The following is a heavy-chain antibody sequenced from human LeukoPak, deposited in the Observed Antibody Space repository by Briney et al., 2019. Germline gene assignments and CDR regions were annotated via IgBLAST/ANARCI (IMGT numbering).Heavy chain of an antibody. CDR2: IIPIFGTA. J-gene: IGHJ4*02. CDR3: ASLGVTMIVI. V-gene: IGHV1-69*05. CDR1: GGTFSSYA. D-gene: IGHD3-22*01. Sequence: GASVKVSCKXSGGTFSSYAISWVRQAPEQGLEWMGRIIPIFGTANYAQKFQGRVTITTDESTSTAYMELSSLRSEDTAVYYCASLGVTMIVIWGQRTLVTVSS.